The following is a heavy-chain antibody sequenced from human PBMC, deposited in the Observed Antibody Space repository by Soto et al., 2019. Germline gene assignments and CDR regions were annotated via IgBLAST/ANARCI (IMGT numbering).Heavy chain of an antibody. J-gene: IGHJ6*01. CDR1: GFTFSNYA. CDR3: AKRLTSTYYYAMDV. CDR2: ITDSGGST. V-gene: IGHV3-23*01. D-gene: IGHD3-9*01. Sequence: GGSLRLSCAASGFTFSNYAMSWVRQAPGKGLEWVSGITDSGGSTYYADSVKGRFTISRDNSKDTLNLQMNSLRAEDTAVYYCAKRLTSTYYYAMDVWGQGTTVTVSS.